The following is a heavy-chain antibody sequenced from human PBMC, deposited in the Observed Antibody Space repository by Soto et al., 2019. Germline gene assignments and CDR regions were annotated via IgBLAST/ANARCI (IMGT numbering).Heavy chain of an antibody. CDR1: GGSISSGDYN. CDR2: IYGGGNT. D-gene: IGHD1-26*01. Sequence: QVQLQESGPGLVEPSQTLSLTCIVSGGSISSGDYNWNWIRQLPGTGLEWIGHIYGGGNTYSNPSLKSRVTISLATSKTQFSLNLNSVTAADTAVYFCARGPSGDKVDYWGQGTLVTVSS. J-gene: IGHJ4*02. V-gene: IGHV4-30-4*01. CDR3: ARGPSGDKVDY.